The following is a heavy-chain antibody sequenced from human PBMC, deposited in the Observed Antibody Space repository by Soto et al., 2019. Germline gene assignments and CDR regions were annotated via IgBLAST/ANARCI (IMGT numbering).Heavy chain of an antibody. Sequence: SETLSLTCTVSGGSISSYYWSWIRQPSGKGLEWIGYIYYSGSTNYNPSLKSRVTISVDTSKNQFSLKLSSVTAADTAVYYCARQLDIVVDYWGQGTLVTVSS. CDR1: GGSISSYY. J-gene: IGHJ4*02. CDR2: IYYSGST. CDR3: ARQLDIVVDY. V-gene: IGHV4-59*08. D-gene: IGHD2-15*01.